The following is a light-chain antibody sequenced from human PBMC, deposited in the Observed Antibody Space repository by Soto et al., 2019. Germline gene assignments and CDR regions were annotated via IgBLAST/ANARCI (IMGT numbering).Light chain of an antibody. CDR3: QQYKTLYT. Sequence: DIQMTQSPSTLSASVGDRVTVTCRASQNIDTWLAWYQQKPGKAPKLLIYKTSSLESGVPSRFSGSGSGTELTLTISSLQADDFATYYCQQYKTLYTCGQGTNLEIK. V-gene: IGKV1-5*03. CDR2: KTS. J-gene: IGKJ2*01. CDR1: QNIDTW.